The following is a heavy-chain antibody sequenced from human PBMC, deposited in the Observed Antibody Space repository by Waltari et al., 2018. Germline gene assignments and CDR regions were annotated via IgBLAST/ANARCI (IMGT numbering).Heavy chain of an antibody. V-gene: IGHV3-21*02. Sequence: EVQLVESGGGLVKPGGSLRLSCAASGFTFSSYSMNWVRLAPGKGLGWVSSIDTSSTYMYYADSVRGRFTISRDDAKNSLYLQMNSLRAEDTAVYYCARGDRSTTSCYVVECPGGDSWGQGTLVTVSS. D-gene: IGHD2-2*01. CDR2: IDTSSTYM. CDR3: ARGDRSTTSCYVVECPGGDS. CDR1: GFTFSSYS. J-gene: IGHJ4*02.